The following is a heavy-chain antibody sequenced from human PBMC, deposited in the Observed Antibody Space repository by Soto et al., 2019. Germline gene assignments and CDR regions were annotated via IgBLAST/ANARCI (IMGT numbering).Heavy chain of an antibody. CDR2: INPNSGGT. CDR1: GYTFTGYY. D-gene: IGHD3-3*01. V-gene: IGHV1-2*02. J-gene: IGHJ6*02. Sequence: QVQLVQSGAEVKKPGASVKVSCKASGYTFTGYYMHWVRQAPGQGLEWMGWINPNSGGTNYAQKFQGGVTMTRDTSISTAYMELSRLRSDDTAVYYCARGYAFWSGLLPQYYCSYGMDVWGQATTVTVSS. CDR3: ARGYAFWSGLLPQYYCSYGMDV.